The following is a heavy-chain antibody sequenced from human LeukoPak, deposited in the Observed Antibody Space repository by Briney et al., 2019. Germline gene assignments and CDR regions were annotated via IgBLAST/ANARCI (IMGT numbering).Heavy chain of an antibody. V-gene: IGHV3-21*06. D-gene: IGHD6-19*01. Sequence: TGGSLRLSCAASGFTLRSYSMSWVRQAPGKGLEWVSSINWGSNHIYYADAVQGRFTISRDNAKNSLYLQVNSLRVEDTAIYYCARDNSGWSRDYWGQGTLVTVSS. CDR1: GFTLRSYS. J-gene: IGHJ4*02. CDR2: INWGSNHI. CDR3: ARDNSGWSRDY.